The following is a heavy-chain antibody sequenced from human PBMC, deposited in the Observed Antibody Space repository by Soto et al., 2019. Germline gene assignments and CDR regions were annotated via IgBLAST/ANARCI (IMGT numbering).Heavy chain of an antibody. V-gene: IGHV1-69*02. Sequence: QVQLVQSGAEVKKPGSSVKVSCKASGGTFSSYTISWVRQAPGQGLEWMGRIIPILGIANYAQKFQGRVTITADKSTSTAYMELSSLRSEDTAVYYCARFRASSRGAFFDYWGQGTLVTVSS. J-gene: IGHJ4*02. CDR3: ARFRASSRGAFFDY. D-gene: IGHD3-10*01. CDR2: IIPILGIA. CDR1: GGTFSSYT.